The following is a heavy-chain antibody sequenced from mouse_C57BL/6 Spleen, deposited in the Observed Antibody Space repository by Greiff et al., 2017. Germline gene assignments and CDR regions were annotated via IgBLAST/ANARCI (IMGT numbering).Heavy chain of an antibody. J-gene: IGHJ1*03. CDR2: LYPGGGCT. CDR1: GYNFTNYW. CDR3: LYYGSSFHWYFEV. V-gene: IGHV1-63*01. Sequence: QVQLQQSGAELVRPGTSVKMSCTASGYNFTNYWIGWAKQRPGHGLEWIGDLYPGGGCTNYNEKFTGKATFTADKSSNTASLQLSRLTSEDSAIYYCLYYGSSFHWYFEVWGTGTTVTVSS. D-gene: IGHD1-1*01.